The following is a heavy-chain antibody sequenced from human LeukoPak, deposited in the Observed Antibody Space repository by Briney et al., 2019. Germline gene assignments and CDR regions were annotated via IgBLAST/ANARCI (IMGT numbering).Heavy chain of an antibody. CDR1: GFTFSGYT. CDR2: ISSSGLYI. Sequence: PGGSLRLSCTVPGFTFSGYTMHWVRQAPGKGLEWVSSISSSGLYIYFADSLKGRFTISRDNAKNSLYLQVNSLRAEDTAVYYCAREFEPDYFDYWGQGTLVTVSS. D-gene: IGHD1-14*01. CDR3: AREFEPDYFDY. J-gene: IGHJ4*02. V-gene: IGHV3-21*01.